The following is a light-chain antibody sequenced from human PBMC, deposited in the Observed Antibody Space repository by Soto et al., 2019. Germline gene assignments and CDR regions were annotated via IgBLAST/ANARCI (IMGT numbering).Light chain of an antibody. CDR2: DVS. V-gene: IGLV2-14*01. J-gene: IGLJ1*01. CDR1: SSDVGGYNY. CDR3: RSYTSTITLRYG. Sequence: QSVLTQPASVSGSPGQSITISCTGTSSDVGGYNYVSWYQQHPGKAPKLMIYDVSNRPSGVSNRFSGSKSGNTASLTISGFQAEDEAVYYCRSYTSTITLRYGFGTGTKVAV.